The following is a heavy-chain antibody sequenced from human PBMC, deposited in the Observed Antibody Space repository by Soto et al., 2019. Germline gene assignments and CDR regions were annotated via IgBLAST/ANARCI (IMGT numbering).Heavy chain of an antibody. CDR1: GYTFTSYG. CDR2: ISAYNGNT. V-gene: IGHV1-18*01. CDR3: ARDSGISRIELIDY. D-gene: IGHD2-15*01. J-gene: IGHJ4*02. Sequence: VASVKVSCKASGYTFTSYGISWVRQAPGQGLEWMGWISAYNGNTNYAQKLQGRVTMTTDTSTSTAYMELRSLRSDDTAVYYCARDSGISRIELIDYWGQGTLVTVSS.